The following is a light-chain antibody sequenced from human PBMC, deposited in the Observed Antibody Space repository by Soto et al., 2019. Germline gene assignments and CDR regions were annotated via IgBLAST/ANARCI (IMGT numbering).Light chain of an antibody. Sequence: EIVLTQSPATLSLSPGERATLSCRASQSVSSYLAWYQQKPGQAPRHLIYDASNRATGIPARFSGSGSGTDFTLTISSLEPEDFATYYCQQYSTYTPRTFGQGTKVDIK. V-gene: IGKV3-11*01. CDR2: DAS. J-gene: IGKJ1*01. CDR1: QSVSSY. CDR3: QQYSTYTPRT.